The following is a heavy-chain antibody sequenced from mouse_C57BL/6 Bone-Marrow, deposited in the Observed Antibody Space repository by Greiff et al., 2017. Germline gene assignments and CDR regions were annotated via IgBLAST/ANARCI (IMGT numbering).Heavy chain of an antibody. CDR1: GFTFSDYG. Sequence: EVHLVESGGGLVKPGGSLKLSCAASGFTFSDYGMHWVRQAPETGLEWVAYISSGSSTIYYADTVKGRFTISRDNAKNTLFLQMTSLRSEDTAMYYCARSFFDYWGQGTTLTVSS. V-gene: IGHV5-17*01. CDR2: ISSGSSTI. CDR3: ARSFFDY. J-gene: IGHJ2*01.